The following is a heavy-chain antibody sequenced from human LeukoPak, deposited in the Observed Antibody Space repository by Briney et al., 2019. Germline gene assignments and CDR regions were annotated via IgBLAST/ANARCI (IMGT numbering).Heavy chain of an antibody. CDR3: AKSNGYGLVDI. V-gene: IGHV4-59*12. Sequence: SETLSLTCTVSGVFISSYYWSWIRQPPGKGLEWIGYIYYSGNTNYNPSLKSRVTISVDTSRNQFSLKLNSVTAADTAVYYCAKSNGYGLVDIWGQGTMVTVSS. D-gene: IGHD3-10*01. J-gene: IGHJ3*02. CDR1: GVFISSYY. CDR2: IYYSGNT.